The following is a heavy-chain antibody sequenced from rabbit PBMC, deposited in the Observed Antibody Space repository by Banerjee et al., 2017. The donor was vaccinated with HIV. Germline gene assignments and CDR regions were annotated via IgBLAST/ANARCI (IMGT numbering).Heavy chain of an antibody. J-gene: IGHJ4*01. D-gene: IGHD6-1*01. CDR1: GLDFSSYG. Sequence: EEYGGDLVKTGASLTLTCTASGLDFSSYGVSWFRQAPGKGLGWIGYIDPVFGTTYDASWVNGRFTISRHNGQNTLYLQLNSLTAADTATYFCARGDTYGYFAYAYPTGYYFDLWGQGTLVTVS. CDR2: IDPVFGTT. V-gene: IGHV1S47*01. CDR3: ARGDTYGYFAYAYPTGYYFDL.